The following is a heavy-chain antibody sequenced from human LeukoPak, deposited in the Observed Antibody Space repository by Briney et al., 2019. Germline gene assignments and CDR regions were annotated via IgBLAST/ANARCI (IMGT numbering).Heavy chain of an antibody. D-gene: IGHD1-26*01. CDR2: IRDSGSST. Sequence: GGALRLSCAASGFTFSSYAMSWVRQAPGKGLEWVSAIRDSGSSTHYADSVKGRFTTSRDNSKNTLFLQMNSLGVEDTAIYYCAKYGPQDSGSSHFDYWGQGALVTVSS. CDR1: GFTFSSYA. J-gene: IGHJ4*02. V-gene: IGHV3-23*01. CDR3: AKYGPQDSGSSHFDY.